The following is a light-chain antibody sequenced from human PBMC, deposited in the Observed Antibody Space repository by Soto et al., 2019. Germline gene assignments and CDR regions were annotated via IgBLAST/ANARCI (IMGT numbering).Light chain of an antibody. CDR2: GAS. J-gene: IGKJ1*01. CDR1: QSVSSSF. Sequence: EIVLTQSPGTLSLSPGERATPSCRASQSVSSSFLAWYQQKVGQAPRXXXYGASSRATGIPDRFSVSGSGTDGTLAIRRLEPEDVAVYYCHQFGYSPRTFGQGTKVDIK. V-gene: IGKV3-20*01. CDR3: HQFGYSPRT.